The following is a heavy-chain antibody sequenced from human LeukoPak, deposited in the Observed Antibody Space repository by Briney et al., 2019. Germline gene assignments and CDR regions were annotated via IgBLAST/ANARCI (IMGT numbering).Heavy chain of an antibody. V-gene: IGHV4-34*01. D-gene: IGHD3-22*01. CDR2: INHSGST. Sequence: PSETLSLTCAVYGGSFSGYYWSWIRQPPGKGLEWIGEINHSGSTNYNPSLKSRVTMSVDTSKNQFSLKLASVTAADTAVYYCARLSGYYYDLPGWFDSWGQGTLVTVSS. J-gene: IGHJ5*01. CDR3: ARLSGYYYDLPGWFDS. CDR1: GGSFSGYY.